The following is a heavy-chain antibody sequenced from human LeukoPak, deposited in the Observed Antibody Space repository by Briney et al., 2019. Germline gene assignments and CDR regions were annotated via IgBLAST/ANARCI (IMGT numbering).Heavy chain of an antibody. J-gene: IGHJ4*02. Sequence: GGSLRLSCAASGLMFSSYWMTWVRQAPGKGLEWVANIKEDGREKYYVDSVKGRFTISRDNAKNSLYLQMNSLRAEDTAVYYCARDRFGSSGRNYWGQGTLVTVSS. CDR1: GLMFSSYW. CDR2: IKEDGREK. V-gene: IGHV3-7*01. D-gene: IGHD3-22*01. CDR3: ARDRFGSSGRNY.